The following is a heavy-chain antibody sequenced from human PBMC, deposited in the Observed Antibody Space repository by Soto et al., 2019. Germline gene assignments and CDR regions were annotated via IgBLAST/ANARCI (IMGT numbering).Heavy chain of an antibody. CDR1: GVSITGSY. CDR3: ARLFTVTTDYYFGMDV. D-gene: IGHD3-10*01. V-gene: IGHV4-4*07. Sequence: VQLRESGPGLVKPSETLSLSCIVSGVSITGSYWSWVRQPAGKRLEWIGRIHSDGSSNYNPSLKGRLTMSLDRSKNQFSLNLRSVTAADTAIYFCARLFTVTTDYYFGMDVWGQGTTVTVSS. CDR2: IHSDGSS. J-gene: IGHJ6*02.